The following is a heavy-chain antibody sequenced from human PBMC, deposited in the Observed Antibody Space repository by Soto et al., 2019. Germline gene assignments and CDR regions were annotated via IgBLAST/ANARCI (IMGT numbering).Heavy chain of an antibody. Sequence: QPGGSLRLSCAASGFTFRTHSMNWVRQAPGKGLEWVTYISSSSSTIYYADSVKGRFTISRDNAKNSLYLQMNSLRAEDTAVYYCARDHYYDSSGYFDYWGQGTLVTVSS. D-gene: IGHD3-22*01. CDR1: GFTFRTHS. V-gene: IGHV3-48*01. J-gene: IGHJ4*02. CDR3: ARDHYYDSSGYFDY. CDR2: ISSSSSTI.